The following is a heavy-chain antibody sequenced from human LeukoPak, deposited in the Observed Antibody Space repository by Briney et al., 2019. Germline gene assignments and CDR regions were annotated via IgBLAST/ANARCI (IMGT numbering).Heavy chain of an antibody. Sequence: PSETLSLTCTVSGGSISSYYWSWIRQPPGKGLEWIGYIYYSGSTNYNPSLKSRVTISVDTSKNQFSLKLSSVTAADTAVYYCARVGYCSSTSCYGYYYYYMDVWGKGTTVTVSS. CDR1: GGSISSYY. D-gene: IGHD2-2*01. CDR2: IYYSGST. V-gene: IGHV4-59*01. J-gene: IGHJ6*03. CDR3: ARVGYCSSTSCYGYYYYYMDV.